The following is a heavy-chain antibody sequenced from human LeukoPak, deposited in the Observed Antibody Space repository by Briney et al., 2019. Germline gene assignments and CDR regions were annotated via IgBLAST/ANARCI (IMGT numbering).Heavy chain of an antibody. CDR2: IGSSSSYI. CDR3: ATDGWFDY. Sequence: GGSLRLSCAASGFSFSSNAMNWVRQAPGKGPEWASSIGSSSSYIYYADSVKGRLTISRDNAKNSLYLQMNSLRAEDTAVYYCATDGWFDYWGQGTLVTVSS. CDR1: GFSFSSNA. J-gene: IGHJ5*01. V-gene: IGHV3-21*01.